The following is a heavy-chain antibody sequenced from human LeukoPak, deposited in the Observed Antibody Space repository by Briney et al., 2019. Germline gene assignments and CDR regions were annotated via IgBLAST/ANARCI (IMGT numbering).Heavy chain of an antibody. CDR3: ARLFGYDILTGYNWFDP. CDR2: IYPGDSDT. CDR1: GYSFTSYW. D-gene: IGHD3-9*01. Sequence: GESLKISCKGSGYSFTSYWIGWVRPMPGKGLEWMGIIYPGDSDTRYSPSFQGQVTISADKSISTAYLQWSSLKASDTAMYYCARLFGYDILTGYNWFDPWGQGTLVTVSS. J-gene: IGHJ5*02. V-gene: IGHV5-51*01.